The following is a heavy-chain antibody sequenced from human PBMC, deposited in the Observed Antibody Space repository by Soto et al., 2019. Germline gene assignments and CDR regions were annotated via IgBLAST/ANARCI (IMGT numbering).Heavy chain of an antibody. J-gene: IGHJ5*02. D-gene: IGHD2-21*02. CDR3: AHRPTPLTDGGGWFDP. Sequence: QITLKESGPPLVKPSQTLTLTCTISGFSLSTSGVGVGWIRQPPGKALEWLALIYWNDEKRYSPSLRSRLIITKDNSKNQVVLTMTDMDPVDTATYYCAHRPTPLTDGGGWFDPWGQGTLVTVSS. V-gene: IGHV2-5*01. CDR1: GFSLSTSGVG. CDR2: IYWNDEK.